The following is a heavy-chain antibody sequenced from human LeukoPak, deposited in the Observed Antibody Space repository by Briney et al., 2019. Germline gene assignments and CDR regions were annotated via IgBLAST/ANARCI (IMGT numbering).Heavy chain of an antibody. D-gene: IGHD3-9*01. V-gene: IGHV3-23*01. CDR3: ARVTGYWYFDL. CDR2: LSHNGGTT. J-gene: IGHJ2*01. Sequence: RXXXXXXXEWVLALSHNGGTTYAASVKGRFTVSRDNFKNTVYMQMNSLRAEDTAVYYCARVTGYWYFDLRGRGTLVTVSS.